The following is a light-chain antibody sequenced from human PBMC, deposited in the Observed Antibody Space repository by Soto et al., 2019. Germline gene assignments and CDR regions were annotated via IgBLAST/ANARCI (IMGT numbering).Light chain of an antibody. Sequence: IQMTQSPSSVSASVGDRVTITCRASQGISNWLAWYQQQPGKAPKLLIYAASSLQSGVPSRFISGRSSTNFTLITISLQPADFSAYYCQQNNTFLPLTFGGGTKVEIK. J-gene: IGKJ4*01. V-gene: IGKV1-12*01. CDR1: QGISNW. CDR2: AAS. CDR3: QQNNTFLPLT.